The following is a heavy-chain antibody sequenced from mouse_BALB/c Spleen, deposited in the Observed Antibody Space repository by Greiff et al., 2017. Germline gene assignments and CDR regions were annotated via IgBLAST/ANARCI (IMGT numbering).Heavy chain of an antibody. V-gene: IGHV5-12-2*01. Sequence: EVMLVESGGGLVQPGGSLKLSCAASGFTFSSYTMSWVRQTPEKRLEWVAYISNGGGSTYYPDTVKGRFTISRDNAKNTLYLQMSSLKSEDTAMYYCARLDYDGYYYAMDYWGQGTSVTVSS. CDR3: ARLDYDGYYYAMDY. CDR1: GFTFSSYT. D-gene: IGHD2-4*01. CDR2: ISNGGGST. J-gene: IGHJ4*01.